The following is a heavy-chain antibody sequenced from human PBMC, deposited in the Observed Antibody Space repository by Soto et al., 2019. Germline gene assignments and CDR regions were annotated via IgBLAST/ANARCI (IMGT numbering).Heavy chain of an antibody. V-gene: IGHV5-10-1*01. D-gene: IGHD3-22*01. J-gene: IGHJ4*02. CDR1: GYSFAGDW. Sequence: GESLKISCKGSGYSFAGDWITWVRQKPGKGLEWMGRIDPSDSQTYYSPSFRGHVTISVTKSITTVFLQWSSLRASDTAMYHCARKIEYSDTGRNFQYYFDSWGQGTLVNVSS. CDR2: IDPSDSQT. CDR3: ARKIEYSDTGRNFQYYFDS.